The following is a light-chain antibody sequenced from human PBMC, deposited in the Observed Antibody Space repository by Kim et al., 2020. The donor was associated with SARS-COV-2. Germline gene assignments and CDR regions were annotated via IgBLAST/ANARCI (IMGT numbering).Light chain of an antibody. J-gene: IGLJ2*01. CDR3: GTWDSSLSAVV. CDR2: GNN. V-gene: IGLV1-51*01. CDR1: SSNIGRNY. Sequence: QSVLTQPPSVSAAPGQWVTISCSGSSSNIGRNYVSWYQQLPGTAPKLLIYGNNKRTSGIPDRFSVSKSGTSATLGITGLQTGDEADYFCGTWDSSLSAVVFGGGTQLTVL.